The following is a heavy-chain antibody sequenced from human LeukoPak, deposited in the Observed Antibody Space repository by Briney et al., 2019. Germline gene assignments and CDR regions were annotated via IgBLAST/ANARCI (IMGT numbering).Heavy chain of an antibody. CDR3: AIGGKHWLVLDS. J-gene: IGHJ5*01. CDR2: INPNSGGT. V-gene: IGHV1-2*02. CDR1: GYTFTGYY. D-gene: IGHD6-19*01. Sequence: ASVKVSCKASGYTFTGYYMHWVRQAPGQGLEWMGWINPNSGGTNYAQKFQGRVTMTKDTSITTAFMELSRLKSDDTAVYYCAIGGKHWLVLDSWGQGTLVTVSS.